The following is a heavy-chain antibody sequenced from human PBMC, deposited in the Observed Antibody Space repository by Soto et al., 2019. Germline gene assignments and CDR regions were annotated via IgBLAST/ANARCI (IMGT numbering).Heavy chain of an antibody. V-gene: IGHV1-69*02. CDR1: GGTFSSYT. D-gene: IGHD3-10*01. CDR3: ARPRRPGSGSSTLDY. Sequence: SLKVSCKASGGTFSSYTISWVRQAPGQGLEWMGRIIPILGIANYAQKFQGRVTITADKSTSTAYMELSSLRSEDTAVYYCARPRRPGSGSSTLDYWGQGTLVTVSS. CDR2: IIPILGIA. J-gene: IGHJ4*02.